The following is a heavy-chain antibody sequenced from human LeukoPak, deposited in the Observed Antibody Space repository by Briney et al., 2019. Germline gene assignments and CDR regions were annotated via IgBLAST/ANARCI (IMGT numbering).Heavy chain of an antibody. J-gene: IGHJ4*02. CDR1: GGTFSSYA. Sequence: SVKVSCKASGGTFSSYAISWVRQAPGQGLEWMGGIIPIFGTANYAQKFQGRVTITADESTSTAYMELSSPRSEDTAVYYCARDGGSDYDFWSGYYWWGQGTLVTVSS. CDR3: ARDGGSDYDFWSGYYW. V-gene: IGHV1-69*01. CDR2: IIPIFGTA. D-gene: IGHD3-3*01.